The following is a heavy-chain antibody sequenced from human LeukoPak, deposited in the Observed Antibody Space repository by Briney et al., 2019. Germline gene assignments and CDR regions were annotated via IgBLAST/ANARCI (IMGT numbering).Heavy chain of an antibody. CDR2: ISGSGDYT. CDR3: ARGGSRQPFDY. D-gene: IGHD1-26*01. J-gene: IGHJ4*02. CDR1: GSTFSSHG. Sequence: GGTLRLSCAASGSTFSSHGMSWVRQAPGKGLEWVSTISGSGDYTYYADSVKGRFTISRDNSKNTLYLQMNSLRAEDTAVYYCARGGSRQPFDYWGQGTLVAVSS. V-gene: IGHV3-23*01.